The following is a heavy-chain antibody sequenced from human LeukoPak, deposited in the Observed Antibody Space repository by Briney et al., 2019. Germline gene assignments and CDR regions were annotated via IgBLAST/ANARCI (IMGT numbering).Heavy chain of an antibody. D-gene: IGHD3-10*01. V-gene: IGHV4-59*01. Sequence: SETLSLTCTVSGGSISSYYWNWIRQPPGRGLEWIGYIYYSGSTNYNPSLKSRVTISVDTSKNQFSLKLSSVTAADTAVYYCRGSGSYYYGMDVWGQGTTVTVSS. CDR2: IYYSGST. CDR1: GGSISSYY. CDR3: RGSGSYYYGMDV. J-gene: IGHJ6*02.